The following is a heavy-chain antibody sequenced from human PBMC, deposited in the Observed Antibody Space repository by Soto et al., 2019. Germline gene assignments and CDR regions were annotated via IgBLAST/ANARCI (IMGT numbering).Heavy chain of an antibody. CDR1: GGSISSGGYS. CDR2: IYHSGST. J-gene: IGHJ4*02. V-gene: IGHV4-30-2*01. CDR3: ARDSAARPFDY. D-gene: IGHD6-6*01. Sequence: SETLSLTCAVSGGSISSGGYSWSWIRQPPGKGLEWIGYIYHSGSTYYNPSLKSRVTISVDTSKNQFSLKLSSVTAADTAVYYCARDSAARPFDYWGQGTLVTVSS.